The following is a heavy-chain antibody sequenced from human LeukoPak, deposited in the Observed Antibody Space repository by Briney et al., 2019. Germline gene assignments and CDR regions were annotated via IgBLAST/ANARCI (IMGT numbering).Heavy chain of an antibody. CDR1: GGSISSYY. J-gene: IGHJ3*02. V-gene: IGHV4-59*01. Sequence: SETLSLTCTVSGGSISSYYWSWIRQPPGKGLEWIGYIYDMGSTNYTPSRKSRVTISVDTSKHHFSLKLSSVTAADTAVYYCAREGEAGIDAFDIWGQETMVTVSS. CDR2: IYDMGST. D-gene: IGHD6-19*01. CDR3: AREGEAGIDAFDI.